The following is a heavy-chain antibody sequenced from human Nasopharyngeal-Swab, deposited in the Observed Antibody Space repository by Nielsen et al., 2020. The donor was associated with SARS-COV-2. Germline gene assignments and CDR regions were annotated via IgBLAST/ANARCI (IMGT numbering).Heavy chain of an antibody. CDR3: AREVLSDDFWSGYYFDY. Sequence: ASVKVSCKASGYTFTSYDINWVRQATGQGLEWMGWMNPNSGNTGYARKFQGRVTITRNTSISTAYMQLSSLTSEDTAVYYCAREVLSDDFWSGYYFDYWGQGTLVTVSS. V-gene: IGHV1-8*03. J-gene: IGHJ4*02. CDR2: MNPNSGNT. D-gene: IGHD3-3*01. CDR1: GYTFTSYD.